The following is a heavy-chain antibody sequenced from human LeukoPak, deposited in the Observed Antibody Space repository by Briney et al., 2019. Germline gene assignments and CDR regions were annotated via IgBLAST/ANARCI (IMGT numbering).Heavy chain of an antibody. V-gene: IGHV3-30*18. CDR3: GKDRDTMIVGEIDY. J-gene: IGHJ4*02. Sequence: HGGSLRLSCAASGFTFSSYGMHWVRQAPGKGLEWVAVISYDGSNKYYADSVKGRFTISRDNSKNTLYLQMNSLRAEDTAVYYCGKDRDTMIVGEIDYWGQGTLVTVSS. D-gene: IGHD3-22*01. CDR2: ISYDGSNK. CDR1: GFTFSSYG.